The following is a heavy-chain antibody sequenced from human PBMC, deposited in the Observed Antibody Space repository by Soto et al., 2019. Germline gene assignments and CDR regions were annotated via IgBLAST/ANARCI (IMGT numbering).Heavy chain of an antibody. CDR1: GGSISSSSYY. Sequence: QLQLQESGPGLVKPSETLSLTCTVSGGSISSSSYYWGWIRQPPGKGLEWIGSIYYSGSTYYNPSLKSRVTISVDTSKNQFSLKLSSVTAADTAVYYCARHSYNMVRGVIGKIDYWGQGTLVTVSS. J-gene: IGHJ4*02. D-gene: IGHD3-10*01. CDR3: ARHSYNMVRGVIGKIDY. CDR2: IYYSGST. V-gene: IGHV4-39*01.